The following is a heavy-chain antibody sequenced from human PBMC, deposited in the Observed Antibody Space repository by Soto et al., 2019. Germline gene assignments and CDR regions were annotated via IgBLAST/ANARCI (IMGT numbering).Heavy chain of an antibody. CDR3: ARDLRVVAATRYYYYGMDV. V-gene: IGHV3-30-3*01. CDR2: ISYDGSNK. J-gene: IGHJ6*02. Sequence: QVPLVESGGGVVQPGRSLRLSCAASGFTFSSYAMHWVRQAPGKGLEWVAVISYDGSNKYYADSVKGRFTISRDNSKNTLYLQMNSLRAEDTAVYYCARDLRVVAATRYYYYGMDVWGQGTTVTVSS. D-gene: IGHD2-15*01. CDR1: GFTFSSYA.